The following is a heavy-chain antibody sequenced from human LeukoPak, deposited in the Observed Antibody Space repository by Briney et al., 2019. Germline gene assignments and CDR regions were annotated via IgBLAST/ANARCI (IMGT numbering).Heavy chain of an antibody. CDR1: GFTFSSYS. J-gene: IGHJ4*02. Sequence: GGSLRLSCAASGFTFSSYSMNWVRQAPGKGLEWVSSISSSSSYIYYADSVKGRFTISRDNAENSLYLQMNSLRAEDTAVYYCARVDDYYDSSGYYYFDYWGQGTLVTVSS. CDR3: ARVDDYYDSSGYYYFDY. CDR2: ISSSSSYI. D-gene: IGHD3-22*01. V-gene: IGHV3-21*01.